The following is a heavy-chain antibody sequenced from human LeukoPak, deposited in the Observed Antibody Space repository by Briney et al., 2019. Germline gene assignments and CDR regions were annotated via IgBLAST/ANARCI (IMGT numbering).Heavy chain of an antibody. Sequence: SVKVSCRASGGTFSSSAITWVRQAPGQGLEWMGRIIPVLNITNYAQKFQGRVTITADTSTSTAYMELSSLRSEETAVYYCARDQGLTAPPPYGLDVWGQGTTVTVSS. J-gene: IGHJ6*02. V-gene: IGHV1-69*04. D-gene: IGHD5-18*01. CDR2: IIPVLNIT. CDR3: ARDQGLTAPPPYGLDV. CDR1: GGTFSSSA.